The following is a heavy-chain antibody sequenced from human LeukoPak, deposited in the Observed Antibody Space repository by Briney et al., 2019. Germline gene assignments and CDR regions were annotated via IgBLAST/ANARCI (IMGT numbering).Heavy chain of an antibody. CDR2: VYPGESS. V-gene: IGHV4-4*07. CDR1: GGSISSYY. Sequence: SETLSPTCTVSGGSISSYYWSWIRQPAGKGLEWIGRVYPGESSEYNPSLKSRVTMSVDTSKNQFSLKVNSVTAADTAVHYCARVERGGLDYWGQGTLVTVSS. CDR3: ARVERGGLDY. J-gene: IGHJ4*02. D-gene: IGHD3-10*01.